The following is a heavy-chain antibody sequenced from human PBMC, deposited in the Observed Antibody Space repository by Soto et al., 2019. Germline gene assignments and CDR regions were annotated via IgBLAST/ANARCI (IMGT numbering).Heavy chain of an antibody. CDR3: ARGSVVVAATRGSQFDP. J-gene: IGHJ5*02. Sequence: PSETLSLTCAVYGGSFSGYYWSWIRQPPGKGLEWIGEIDHSGSTNYNPSLKSRVTISVDTSKNQFSLKLSSVTAADTAVYYCARGSVVVAATRGSQFDPWGQGTLVTVSS. CDR1: GGSFSGYY. D-gene: IGHD2-15*01. CDR2: IDHSGST. V-gene: IGHV4-34*01.